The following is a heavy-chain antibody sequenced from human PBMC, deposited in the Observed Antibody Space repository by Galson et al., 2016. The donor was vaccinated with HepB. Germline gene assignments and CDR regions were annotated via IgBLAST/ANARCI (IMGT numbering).Heavy chain of an antibody. CDR2: IKGDGSEE. V-gene: IGHV3-7*01. CDR3: ARDSEWWD. Sequence: SLRLSCAASGFTFDTFWMAWVRQAPGKGLEWVATIKGDGSEEYYLDSVRGRFTVSRDKAKNSLYLQMNSLRAEDTAVYYCARDSEWWDWGQGTLVIVSS. CDR1: GFTFDTFW. J-gene: IGHJ4*02. D-gene: IGHD2-15*01.